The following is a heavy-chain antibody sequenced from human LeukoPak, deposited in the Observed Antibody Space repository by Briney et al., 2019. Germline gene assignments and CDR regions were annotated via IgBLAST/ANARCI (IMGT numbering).Heavy chain of an antibody. D-gene: IGHD1-26*01. Sequence: GSLSLSCAAPGFTLSSYGMNWVRQAPGKGLDWVAFLRYDGSTAFYEDSVKGRFTISRDSSKNTLYLQMNSLTPADTAIYYCAKDPYGGTYPSYFDYWGQGTLVTVSS. V-gene: IGHV3-30*02. CDR3: AKDPYGGTYPSYFDY. CDR1: GFTLSSYG. CDR2: LRYDGSTA. J-gene: IGHJ4*02.